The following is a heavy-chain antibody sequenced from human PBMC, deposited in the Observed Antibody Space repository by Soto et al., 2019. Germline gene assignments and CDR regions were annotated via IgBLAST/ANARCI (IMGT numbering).Heavy chain of an antibody. J-gene: IGHJ4*02. CDR1: GYTFTSYA. CDR2: INAGNGNT. CDR3: ARSIVVVTALDY. Sequence: ASVKVSCKASGYTFTSYAMHWVRQAPGQRLEWLGWINAGNGNTKYSQKFQGRVTITRDTSASTAYMELSSLRSEDTAVYYCARSIVVVTALDYWGQGTLVTVAS. D-gene: IGHD2-21*02. V-gene: IGHV1-3*01.